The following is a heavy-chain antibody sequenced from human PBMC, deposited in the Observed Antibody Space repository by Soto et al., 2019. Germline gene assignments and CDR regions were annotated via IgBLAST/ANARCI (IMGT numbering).Heavy chain of an antibody. J-gene: IGHJ6*02. D-gene: IGHD6-13*01. Sequence: PSETLSLTCTVSGGSISSGGYYWSWIRQHPGKGLEWIGYIYYSGSTYYNPSLKSRVTISVDTSKNQFSLKLSSVTAADTAVYYCEREASSSWYKGGMDVWGQGTTVTVSS. V-gene: IGHV4-31*03. CDR2: IYYSGST. CDR3: EREASSSWYKGGMDV. CDR1: GGSISSGGYY.